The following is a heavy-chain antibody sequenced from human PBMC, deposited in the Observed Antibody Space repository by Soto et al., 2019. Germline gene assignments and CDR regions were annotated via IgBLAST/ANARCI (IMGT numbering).Heavy chain of an antibody. CDR3: AREFGLGGGQYFDY. CDR2: IIPLFGTA. D-gene: IGHD3-16*01. V-gene: IGHV1-69*06. CDR1: GGTFSSYT. J-gene: IGHJ4*02. Sequence: QVQLVQSGADVKPPGSSVKVSCKASGGTFSSYTISWVRQAPGQGLEWMGGIIPLFGTAKYAQKFQGRVTITANKSTSTAYMELSSLRSEDTAVYYCAREFGLGGGQYFDYWGQGSLVTVSS.